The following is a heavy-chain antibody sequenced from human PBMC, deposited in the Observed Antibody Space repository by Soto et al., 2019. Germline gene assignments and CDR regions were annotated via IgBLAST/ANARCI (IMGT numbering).Heavy chain of an antibody. J-gene: IGHJ1*01. D-gene: IGHD3-16*01. V-gene: IGHV1-46*01. CDR2: INTSSGFT. CDR1: GYVYSTYA. CDR3: AREKNTGKDDAFYYLGGYFEH. Sequence: GXAVRVSLKATGYVYSTYATYSRSKAAARGREWVVVINTSSGFTTYAQNCQGRSTMTRDTSTSTEYMGLSSLRSQDTAIYYSAREKNTGKDDAFYYLGGYFEHWGQGTLVTVSS.